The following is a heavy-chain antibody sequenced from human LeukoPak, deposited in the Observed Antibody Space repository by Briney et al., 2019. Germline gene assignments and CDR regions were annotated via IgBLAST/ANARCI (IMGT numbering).Heavy chain of an antibody. V-gene: IGHV3-64*01. CDR1: GFTFSSYA. CDR3: ASSPPTGTTWYFDL. D-gene: IGHD1-7*01. J-gene: IGHJ2*01. CDR2: ISSNGGST. Sequence: GGSLRLSCAASGFTFSSYAMHWVRQAPGQGLEYVSAISSNGGSTYYANSVKGRFTISRDNSKNTLYLQMGSLRIDDMAVYYCASSPPTGTTWYFDLWGRGTLVTVSS.